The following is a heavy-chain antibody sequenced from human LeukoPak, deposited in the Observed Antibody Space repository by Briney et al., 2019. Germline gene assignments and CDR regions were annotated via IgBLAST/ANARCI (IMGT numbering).Heavy chain of an antibody. V-gene: IGHV1-2*02. CDR1: GYAFTVYF. CDR2: INPNSGDT. Sequence: ASVKLSCKASGYAFTVYFFHWVPQAPAQGREWMGGINPNSGDTKYTQMFQGGVTMTRHTSIGTASMDLSRLRNDDTAVYYCARDNSYGSLSAFDFWGQGTVVTVSS. J-gene: IGHJ3*01. D-gene: IGHD5-18*01. CDR3: ARDNSYGSLSAFDF.